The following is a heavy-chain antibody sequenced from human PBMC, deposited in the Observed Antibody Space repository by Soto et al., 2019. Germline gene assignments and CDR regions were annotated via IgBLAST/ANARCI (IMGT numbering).Heavy chain of an antibody. D-gene: IGHD4-17*01. CDR2: INHSGST. CDR3: ARIPGSDYSDPHDY. J-gene: IGHJ4*02. CDR1: GGSFSGYH. V-gene: IGHV4-34*01. Sequence: SSETLSLACAIYGGSFSGYHWNWIRQPPGKGLEWIGEINHSGSTNYNPSLKSRATISVDMSQNQFSLKLTSATAADTAVYYCARIPGSDYSDPHDYWGQGTLVTVSS.